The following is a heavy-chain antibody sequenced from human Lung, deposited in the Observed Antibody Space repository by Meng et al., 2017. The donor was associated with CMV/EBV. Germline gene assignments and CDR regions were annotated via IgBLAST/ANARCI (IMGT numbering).Heavy chain of an antibody. CDR2: ISYDGSSR. D-gene: IGHD6-6*01. V-gene: IGHV3-30*18. CDR1: GFIFSDYG. Sequence: SCGASGFIFSDYGMHWFRQAPGKGLEWVAIISYDGSSRYYGDSVKGRFTISRDNSKNTLYLQMDSLRANDTAVYYCANILYSSSSDYWGQGTLVTVSS. CDR3: ANILYSSSSDY. J-gene: IGHJ4*02.